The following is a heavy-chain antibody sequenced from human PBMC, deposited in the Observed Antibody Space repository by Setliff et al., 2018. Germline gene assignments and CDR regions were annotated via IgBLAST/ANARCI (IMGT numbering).Heavy chain of an antibody. D-gene: IGHD3-3*01. Sequence: GGSLRLSCAASGFTFSSYAMSWVRQAPGKGLEWVSYISSSSSTIYYADSVKGRFAISRDNAKNPLYLQMNSLRAEDTAMYYCARDATYYDFWSDYSPDAFDIWGQGTMVTVSS. V-gene: IGHV3-48*04. CDR3: ARDATYYDFWSDYSPDAFDI. CDR1: GFTFSSYA. CDR2: ISSSSSTI. J-gene: IGHJ3*02.